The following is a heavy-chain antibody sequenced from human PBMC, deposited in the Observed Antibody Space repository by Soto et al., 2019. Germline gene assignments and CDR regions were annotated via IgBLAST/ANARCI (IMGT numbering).Heavy chain of an antibody. CDR1: GYTFTSYY. CDR3: ARGDYGDYVGVQH. J-gene: IGHJ1*01. D-gene: IGHD4-17*01. CDR2: INPSGGST. V-gene: IGHV1-46*04. Sequence: QVQLVQSGAEVKKPGASVKVSCKASGYTFTSYYMHWVRQAPGQGLEWMGIINPSGGSTSYAQKLQGWVTMTRDTSTRTVYMELSCLRSDATAVYYCARGDYGDYVGVQHWGKGTLVTVST.